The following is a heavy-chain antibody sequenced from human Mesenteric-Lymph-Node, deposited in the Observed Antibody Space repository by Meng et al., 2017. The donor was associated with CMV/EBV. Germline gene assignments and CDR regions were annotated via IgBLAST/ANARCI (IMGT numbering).Heavy chain of an antibody. V-gene: IGHV4-34*01. J-gene: IGHJ3*02. Sequence: SDTLSLTLDVYGGSFSGYYWSWIRQPPGKGLEWIGEINQSGSTNYNPSLESRVTISVDTSKNHFSLKLSSVTAADTAVYYCARGRGTCNYKAFDIWGQGTMVTVSS. CDR3: ARGRGTCNYKAFDI. CDR2: INQSGST. CDR1: GGSFSGYY. D-gene: IGHD4-11*01.